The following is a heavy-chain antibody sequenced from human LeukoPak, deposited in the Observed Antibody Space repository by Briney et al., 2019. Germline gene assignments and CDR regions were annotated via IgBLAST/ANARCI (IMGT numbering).Heavy chain of an antibody. D-gene: IGHD2-2*01. Sequence: PGGSLRPSLAGLGLTFSAYAMGWGRLAPGKGLVWGSCISETAGNTYYLDSVKGLFTLSRDNSKNILYLQINNLRAEDTAVYYCAKSQCGSLTRCAKNYYDYMDVWGKGTTVTVSS. CDR1: GLTFSAYA. V-gene: IGHV3-23*01. J-gene: IGHJ6*03. CDR3: AKSQCGSLTRCAKNYYDYMDV. CDR2: ISETAGNT.